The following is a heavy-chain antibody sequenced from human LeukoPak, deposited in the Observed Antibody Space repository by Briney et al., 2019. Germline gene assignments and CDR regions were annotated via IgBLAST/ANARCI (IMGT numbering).Heavy chain of an antibody. CDR1: GFTVSSNY. CDR3: ARGLGYCSGGSCYSLDY. V-gene: IGHV3-53*01. CDR2: IYSGGST. Sequence: PGGSLRLSCAASGFTVSSNYMSWVRQAPGKGLEWVSVIYSGGSTYYADSVKGRFTISRDNSKNTLYLQMNSLRAEDTAVYYCARGLGYCSGGSCYSLDYWGQGTLVTVSS. J-gene: IGHJ4*02. D-gene: IGHD2-15*01.